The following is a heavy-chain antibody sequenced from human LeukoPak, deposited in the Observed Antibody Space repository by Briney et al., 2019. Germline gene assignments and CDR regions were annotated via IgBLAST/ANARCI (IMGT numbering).Heavy chain of an antibody. V-gene: IGHV3-64*01. CDR1: GFTFSSYA. D-gene: IGHD3-9*01. J-gene: IGHJ6*02. CDR3: ARARDRYFDWLGYYGMDV. Sequence: GGSLRLSCAASGFTFSSYAMHWVRQAPGKGLEYVSAISRNGGSTYYANSVKGRFTISRDNSKNTPYLQMGSLRAEDMAVYYCARARDRYFDWLGYYGMDVWGQGTTVTVSS. CDR2: ISRNGGST.